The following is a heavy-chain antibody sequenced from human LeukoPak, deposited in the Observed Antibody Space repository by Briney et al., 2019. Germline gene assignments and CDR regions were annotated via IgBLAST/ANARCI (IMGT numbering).Heavy chain of an antibody. J-gene: IGHJ1*01. D-gene: IGHD3-22*01. CDR1: GFTFSSHW. Sequence: GGSLRLSCAASGFTFSSHWMTWVRQAPGKGLEWVAAISYDGSDKSYPDSVRGRFTISRDNSKNTLYLQLNSLRAEDTAVYYCARPYYYDTSGDSGRGYLQYWGQAPWSPSPQ. CDR3: ARPYYYDTSGDSGRGYLQY. CDR2: ISYDGSDK. V-gene: IGHV3-30*03.